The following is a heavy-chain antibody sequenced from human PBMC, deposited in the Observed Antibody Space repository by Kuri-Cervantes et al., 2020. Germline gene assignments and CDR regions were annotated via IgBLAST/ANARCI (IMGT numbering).Heavy chain of an antibody. V-gene: IGHV3-30*03. CDR3: ARDRLAAAWDY. Sequence: GESLKISCAASGFTFSSYGMHWVRQAPGKGLEWVAVISYDGSNKYYADSVKGRFTISRDNSKNTLYLQMNSLRAEDTAVYYCARDRLAAAWDYWGQGTLVTVSS. J-gene: IGHJ4*02. CDR1: GFTFSSYG. CDR2: ISYDGSNK. D-gene: IGHD6-13*01.